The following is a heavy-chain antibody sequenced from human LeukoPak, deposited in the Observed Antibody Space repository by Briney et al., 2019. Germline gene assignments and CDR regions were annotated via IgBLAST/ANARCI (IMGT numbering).Heavy chain of an antibody. Sequence: SETLSPTCTVSGGSISTYYWSWIRQPPGKGLEWIGYIYYSGSTKYNPSLKSRVTISVDTSKNQFSLKVSSVTAADTAVYYCASSTVTDAGFDYWGQGTLVTVSS. CDR2: IYYSGST. CDR1: GGSISTYY. V-gene: IGHV4-59*01. D-gene: IGHD4-11*01. J-gene: IGHJ4*02. CDR3: ASSTVTDAGFDY.